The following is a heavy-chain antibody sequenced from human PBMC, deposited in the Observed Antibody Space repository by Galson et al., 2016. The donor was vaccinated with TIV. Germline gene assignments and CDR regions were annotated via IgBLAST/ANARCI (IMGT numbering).Heavy chain of an antibody. D-gene: IGHD5-18*01. V-gene: IGHV1-69*13. CDR3: AKERNTAFDTYSYYYGIDV. CDR2: ITPLFGTT. Sequence: SVKVSCKAPGGTFSSFVFNWVRQAPGQGLEWMGGITPLFGTTNYAQKFQGRVTITADESTSTVYMELSILRSEDTAVYYCAKERNTAFDTYSYYYGIDVWGQGTTVTVSS. J-gene: IGHJ6*02. CDR1: GGTFSSFV.